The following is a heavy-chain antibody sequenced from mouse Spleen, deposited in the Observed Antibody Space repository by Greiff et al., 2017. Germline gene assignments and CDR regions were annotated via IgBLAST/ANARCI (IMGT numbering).Heavy chain of an antibody. Sequence: VQLQQSGPVLVKPGASVKMSCKASGYTFTDYYMNWVKQSHGKSLEWIGVINPYNGGTSYNQKFKGKATLTVDKSSSTAYMELNSLTSEDSAVYYCARRHYGSSYGWYFDVWGAGTTVTVSS. J-gene: IGHJ1*01. CDR2: INPYNGGT. CDR3: ARRHYGSSYGWYFDV. V-gene: IGHV1-19*01. CDR1: GYTFTDYY. D-gene: IGHD1-1*01.